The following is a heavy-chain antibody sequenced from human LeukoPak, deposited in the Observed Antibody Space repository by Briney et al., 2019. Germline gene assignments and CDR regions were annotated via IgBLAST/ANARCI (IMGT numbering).Heavy chain of an antibody. CDR3: AKAAPYSNPWYDY. Sequence: GGSLRLSCAASGFTFSSYSMTWVPRAPGKGLEGGSGISGGGGSRDYADSGKCRFTISRDSSKNTLYLQMNSLRAEDTAVYYCAKAAPYSNPWYDYWGRGTLVTVSS. CDR1: GFTFSSYS. J-gene: IGHJ4*02. CDR2: ISGGGGSR. D-gene: IGHD6-13*01. V-gene: IGHV3-23*01.